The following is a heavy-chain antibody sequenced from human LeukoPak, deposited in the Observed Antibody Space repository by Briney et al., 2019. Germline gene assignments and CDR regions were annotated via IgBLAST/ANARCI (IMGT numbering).Heavy chain of an antibody. D-gene: IGHD2-8*01. CDR1: GFNFGGRW. CDR2: IKDDGYTT. Sequence: GGSLRLSCAVSGFNFGGRWMHWVRQAPGKGLVWAVVIKDDGYTTNYADSVKGRFTASRDDAKNTVYLQMSSLRAEDTAVYYCHPLAYVTNWGQGTLVTVSS. J-gene: IGHJ4*02. CDR3: HPLAYVTN. V-gene: IGHV3-74*01.